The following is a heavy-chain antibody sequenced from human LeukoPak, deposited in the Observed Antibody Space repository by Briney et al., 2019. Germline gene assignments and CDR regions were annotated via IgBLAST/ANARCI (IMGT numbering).Heavy chain of an antibody. Sequence: SETLSLTCTVSGGSISTSSYYWGWIRQPPGKGLEWIGNIFYSGSTYYSPSVKSRVTISLDTSRNQFSLKLTSVTAADTAVYYCARVAAKTVDYWGQGTLVTVSS. J-gene: IGHJ4*02. CDR2: IFYSGST. CDR3: ARVAAKTVDY. D-gene: IGHD6-19*01. V-gene: IGHV4-39*07. CDR1: GGSISTSSYY.